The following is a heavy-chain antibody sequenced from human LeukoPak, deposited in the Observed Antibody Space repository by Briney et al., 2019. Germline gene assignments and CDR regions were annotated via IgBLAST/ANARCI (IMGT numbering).Heavy chain of an antibody. V-gene: IGHV3-7*01. CDR1: EFTFITYW. Sequence: PGGSLRLSCAASEFTFITYWMSLVRQAPGRGLEWVANIREDGTEKNYVDSVKGRFTISRDNAKNSLFLQMSNLRDDDTAIYYCARHVGISFWGQGTLVTVSS. CDR3: ARHVGISF. J-gene: IGHJ4*02. D-gene: IGHD7-27*01. CDR2: IREDGTEK.